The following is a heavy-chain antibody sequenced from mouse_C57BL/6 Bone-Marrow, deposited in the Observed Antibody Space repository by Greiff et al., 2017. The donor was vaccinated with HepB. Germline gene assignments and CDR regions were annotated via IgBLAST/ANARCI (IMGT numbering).Heavy chain of an antibody. V-gene: IGHV3-6*01. CDR3: ARADGR. CDR1: GYSITSGYY. D-gene: IGHD2-3*01. Sequence: EVQLQQSGPGLVKPSQSLSLTCSVTGYSITSGYYWNWIRQFPGNKLEWMGYISYDGSNNYNPSLKNRISITRDTSKNQFFLKLNSVTTEDTATYYCARADGRWGQGTLVTVSA. CDR2: ISYDGSN. J-gene: IGHJ3*02.